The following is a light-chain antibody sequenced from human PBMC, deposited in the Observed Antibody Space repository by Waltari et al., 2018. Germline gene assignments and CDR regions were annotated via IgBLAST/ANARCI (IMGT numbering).Light chain of an antibody. V-gene: IGLV2-23*02. CDR1: NNHIGSYNL. J-gene: IGLJ2*01. CDR2: EVN. Sequence: QSALTQPAHVSGSPGQSITISCTGTNNHIGSYNLVSWYQQHPGKAPKVIIFEVNKRPSGVSNRFSGSKSGNTASLTVSGLHPEDEADYYCCSYAGTPRVVFGGGTKLTVL. CDR3: CSYAGTPRVV.